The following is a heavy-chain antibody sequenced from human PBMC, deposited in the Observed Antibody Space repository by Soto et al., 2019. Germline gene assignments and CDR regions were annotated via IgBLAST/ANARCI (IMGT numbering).Heavy chain of an antibody. CDR1: GGSISSSSYY. CDR2: IYYSGST. D-gene: IGHD3-3*01. V-gene: IGHV4-39*01. J-gene: IGHJ6*02. Sequence: SETLSLTCTVSGGSISSSSYYWGWIRQPPGKGLEWIGSIYYSGSTYYNPSLKSRVTISVDTSKNQFSLKLSSVTAADTAVYYCARPLIHDFWSGFTYYGLAVWGQGTTVTVSS. CDR3: ARPLIHDFWSGFTYYGLAV.